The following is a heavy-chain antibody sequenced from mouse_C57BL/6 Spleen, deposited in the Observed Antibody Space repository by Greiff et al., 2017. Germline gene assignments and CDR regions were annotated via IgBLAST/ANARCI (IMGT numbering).Heavy chain of an antibody. D-gene: IGHD1-1*01. J-gene: IGHJ4*01. CDR3: ARGGSSYDYYAMDY. V-gene: IGHV1-81*01. CDR1: GYTFTSYG. CDR2: IYPRSGNT. Sequence: VQGVESGAELARPGASVKLSCKASGYTFTSYGISWVKQSTGQGLEWIGEIYPRSGNTYYNEKFKGKATLTADKSSSTAYMELRSLTSEDSAVYFCARGGSSYDYYAMDYWGQGTSVTVSS.